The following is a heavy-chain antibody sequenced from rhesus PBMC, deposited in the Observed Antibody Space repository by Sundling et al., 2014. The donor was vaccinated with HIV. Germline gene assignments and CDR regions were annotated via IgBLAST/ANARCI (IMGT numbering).Heavy chain of an antibody. D-gene: IGHD5-12*01. V-gene: IGHV4S9*01. Sequence: QVQLQESGPGLVKPSETLSLTCAVSGGSISVYYYWNWIRQPPGKGLEWIGNIFGNSASTSYNPSLKSRVAISKDTSKNQFFLKLSSVTAADTAVYYCARRGYSYSYNVWGPGVLVTVSS. J-gene: IGHJ5-1*01. CDR2: IFGNSAST. CDR3: ARRGYSYSYNV. CDR1: GGSISVYYY.